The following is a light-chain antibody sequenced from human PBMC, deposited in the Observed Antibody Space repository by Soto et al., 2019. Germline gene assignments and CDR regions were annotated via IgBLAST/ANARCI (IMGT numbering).Light chain of an antibody. Sequence: QAVVTQPPSVSGAPGQRVTISCTGSSSNIGAGYDVHWYQQFPGTAPKLLIYGNNNRPSGVTDRFSGSKSGTSASLAITGLQAEDEADYYCQSFDTRLNSVVFGGGTKRTVL. V-gene: IGLV1-40*01. CDR1: SSNIGAGYD. J-gene: IGLJ2*01. CDR2: GNN. CDR3: QSFDTRLNSVV.